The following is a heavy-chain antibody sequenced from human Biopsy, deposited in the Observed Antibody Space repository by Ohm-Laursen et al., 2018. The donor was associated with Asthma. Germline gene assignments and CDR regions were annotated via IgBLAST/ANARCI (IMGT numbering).Heavy chain of an antibody. Sequence: SLRLSCTAPGFAVSRDHMFWVRQAPGKGLEWASVIYSGGTSHTADSVRGRFTISRDYSKKTLYLQMHSLRAEDTAVYYCARGDSSNWSHYYFDYWGQGTLVTVSS. V-gene: IGHV3-53*01. D-gene: IGHD3-22*01. CDR1: GFAVSRDH. CDR2: IYSGGTS. CDR3: ARGDSSNWSHYYFDY. J-gene: IGHJ4*02.